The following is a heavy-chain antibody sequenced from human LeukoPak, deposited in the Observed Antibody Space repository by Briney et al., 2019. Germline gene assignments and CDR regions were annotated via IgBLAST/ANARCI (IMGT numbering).Heavy chain of an antibody. CDR1: GFTFSSYG. CDR2: ISYDGSNK. V-gene: IGHV3-30*19. J-gene: IGHJ4*02. D-gene: IGHD6-19*01. CDR3: AREAAVAGGDYFDY. Sequence: GGSLRLSCAASGFTFSSYGMHWVRQAPGKGLEWVAVISYDGSNKYYADSVKGRFTISRDNSKNTLYLQMNSLRAEDTAVYYCAREAAVAGGDYFDYWGQGTPVTVSS.